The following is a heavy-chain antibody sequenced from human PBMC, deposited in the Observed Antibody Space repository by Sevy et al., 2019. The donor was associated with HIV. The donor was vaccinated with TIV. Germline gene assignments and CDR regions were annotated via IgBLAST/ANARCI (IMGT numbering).Heavy chain of an antibody. CDR2: IYFGGSP. J-gene: IGHJ4*02. Sequence: SETLSLTCTVSGDSISSFYWSWVRQPAGKGLEWLGRIYFGGSPNYNPSLKSRVTMSLDTSENQVSLKVGSVTAADTAVYYCATAYKWNDAMHTWGQGTLVTVSS. CDR1: GDSISSFY. D-gene: IGHD1-1*01. V-gene: IGHV4-4*07. CDR3: ATAYKWNDAMHT.